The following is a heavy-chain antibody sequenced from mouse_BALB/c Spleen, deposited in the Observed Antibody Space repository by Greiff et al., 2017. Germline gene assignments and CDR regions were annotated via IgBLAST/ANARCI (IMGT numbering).Heavy chain of an antibody. J-gene: IGHJ4*01. V-gene: IGHV1-39*01. D-gene: IGHD2-2*01. CDR1: GYSFTGYN. CDR3: AKEWGYDGYAMDY. Sequence: EVQLQQSGPELEKPGASVKISCKVSGYSFTGYNMNWVKQSNGKSLEWIGNIDPYYGGTSYNQMFKGKATLTENKSSSTAYMQLKSLTSEVSSVDYCAKEWGYDGYAMDYWGQGTSVTVSA. CDR2: IDPYYGGT.